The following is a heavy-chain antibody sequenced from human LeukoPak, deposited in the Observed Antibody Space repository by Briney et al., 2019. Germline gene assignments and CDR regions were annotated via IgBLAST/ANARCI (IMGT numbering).Heavy chain of an antibody. V-gene: IGHV4-4*02. CDR3: TRESGAFSPFGF. D-gene: IGHD1-26*01. CDR1: GGSITTTNW. J-gene: IGHJ4*02. CDR2: VHLSGAT. Sequence: SETLSLTCTVAGGSITTTNWWIWVRQPPGKGLEGIGEVHLSGATNYNPSLESRVSMSIDKSKNHLSLEVTSVTAADTAMYYCTRESGAFSPFGFWGLGTLVTVSS.